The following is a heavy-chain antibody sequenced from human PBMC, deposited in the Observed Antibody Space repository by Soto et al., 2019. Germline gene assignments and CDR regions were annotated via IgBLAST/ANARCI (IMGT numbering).Heavy chain of an antibody. J-gene: IGHJ4*02. D-gene: IGHD3-3*01. V-gene: IGHV3-20*04. CDR3: ARGLNYDVLSGLDY. CDR2: INWNGGST. CDR1: GFTFDGYG. Sequence: EVQLVESGGGVVRPGGSLRLSCAASGFTFDGYGMSWVRQAPGKGLEWVSDINWNGGSTAYADSVKGRFTISRDSAKDSLYLEMNSLRAEDTAFYYCARGLNYDVLSGLDYWGQGTLVTVSS.